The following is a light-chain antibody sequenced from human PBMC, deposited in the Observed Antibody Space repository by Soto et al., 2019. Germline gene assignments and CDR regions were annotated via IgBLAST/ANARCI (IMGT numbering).Light chain of an antibody. V-gene: IGLV1-44*01. Sequence: SVLTQPPSASGTPGQRVTISCSGGRSNIGSNTVNWYQQLPGTAPKLLMYSNNQRPSGVPDRFSGSKSGTSASLDISGLQSEDEADYYCATWDDSLSGYVFGTGTKVTVL. CDR2: SNN. CDR1: RSNIGSNT. CDR3: ATWDDSLSGYV. J-gene: IGLJ1*01.